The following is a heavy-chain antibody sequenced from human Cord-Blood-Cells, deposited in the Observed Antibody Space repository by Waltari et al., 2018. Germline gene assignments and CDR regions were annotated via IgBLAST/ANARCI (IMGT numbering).Heavy chain of an antibody. D-gene: IGHD3-3*01. CDR3: ARGGWYYDFWSGANWFDP. CDR1: GGSISSHY. CDR2: IYYSGST. V-gene: IGHV4-59*11. Sequence: QVQLQESGPGLVKPSETLSLTCTVSGGSISSHYWSWIRQPPGKGLEWIGYIYYSGSTHSNPSLKSRVTISVDTSKNQFSLKLSSVTAADTAVYYCARGGWYYDFWSGANWFDPWGQGTLVTVSS. J-gene: IGHJ5*02.